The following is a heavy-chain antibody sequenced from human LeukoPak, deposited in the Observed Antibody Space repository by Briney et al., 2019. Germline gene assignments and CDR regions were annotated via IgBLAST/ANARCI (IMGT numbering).Heavy chain of an antibody. J-gene: IGHJ6*03. CDR2: ITTSSTYM. D-gene: IGHD1-1*01. Sequence: GGSLILSCAASGFTFSAYNMNWVRRPPGKGLEWVSSITTSSTYMFYADSVRGRFTISRDNAKNSLYLQMNSLRAEDTALYFCARDATTEIGTVYMDVWGKGTTVTISS. V-gene: IGHV3-21*01. CDR3: ARDATTEIGTVYMDV. CDR1: GFTFSAYN.